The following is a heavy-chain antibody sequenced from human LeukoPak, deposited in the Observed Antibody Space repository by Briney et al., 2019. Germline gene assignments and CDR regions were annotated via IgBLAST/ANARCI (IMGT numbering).Heavy chain of an antibody. V-gene: IGHV3-23*01. D-gene: IGHD3-22*01. CDR2: ISGSGGST. J-gene: IGHJ4*02. CDR3: AINTSGRYFDY. CDR1: GLTFSSYA. Sequence: GGSLRLSCAASGLTFSSYAMSWVRQAPGKGLEWVSAISGSGGSTYYADSVKGRFAISRDNSKDTLFLQMNSLRVEDSAVYYCAINTSGRYFDYWGQGTLVTVSS.